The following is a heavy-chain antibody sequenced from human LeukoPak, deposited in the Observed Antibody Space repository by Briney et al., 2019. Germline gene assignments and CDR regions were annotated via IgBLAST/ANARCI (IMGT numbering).Heavy chain of an antibody. Sequence: SETLSLTCTVSGGSISSGSYYWSWIRQPAGKGLEWIGRIYTSGSTNYNPSLKSRVTISVDTSKNQFSLKLSSVTAADTAVYYCAATPLRFLEWFPPPYYMDVWGKGTTVTVPS. CDR2: IYTSGST. CDR3: AATPLRFLEWFPPPYYMDV. V-gene: IGHV4-61*02. CDR1: GGSISSGSYY. D-gene: IGHD3-3*01. J-gene: IGHJ6*03.